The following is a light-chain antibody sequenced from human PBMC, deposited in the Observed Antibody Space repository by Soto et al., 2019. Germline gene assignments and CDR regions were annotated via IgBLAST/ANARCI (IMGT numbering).Light chain of an antibody. CDR1: SSDVGGYNY. CDR2: DVS. J-gene: IGLJ1*01. CDR3: SSYTSSSTPYV. Sequence: QSALTQPASVSGSPGQSITISCTGTSSDVGGYNYVSWYQQHPGKAPKLMIYDVSNRPSGVFNRFSGSKSGNTASLTISGLQAEDEADYYCSSYTSSSTPYVFGTGTKVTVL. V-gene: IGLV2-14*01.